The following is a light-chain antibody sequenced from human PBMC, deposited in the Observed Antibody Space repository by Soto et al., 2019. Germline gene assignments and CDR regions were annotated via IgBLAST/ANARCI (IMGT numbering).Light chain of an antibody. V-gene: IGLV1-51*01. CDR3: GTWDTSLSAEV. CDR1: SANIGSCY. J-gene: IGLJ3*02. Sequence: QSVLTQPPSVSAAPGQTVTISCSGSSANIGSCYVSWYQQFPGSAPKLLIYDNDKRSLGTPDRFSGSKSGTSATLGITGLQTGDEADYYCGTWDTSLSAEVFAGGTKLTVL. CDR2: DND.